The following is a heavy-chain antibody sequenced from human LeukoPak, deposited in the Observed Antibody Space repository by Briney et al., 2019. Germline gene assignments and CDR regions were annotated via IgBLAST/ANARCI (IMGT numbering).Heavy chain of an antibody. Sequence: GGSLRLSCAASGFTFSDYYMSWIRQAPGKGLEWVSYISSSGSTIYYADSVKGRFTFSRDNAKNSLYLQMNSLRAEDTAVYYCARFIITMVRGVYNWFDPWGQGTLVTVSS. CDR2: ISSSGSTI. J-gene: IGHJ5*02. CDR3: ARFIITMVRGVYNWFDP. D-gene: IGHD3-10*01. CDR1: GFTFSDYY. V-gene: IGHV3-11*04.